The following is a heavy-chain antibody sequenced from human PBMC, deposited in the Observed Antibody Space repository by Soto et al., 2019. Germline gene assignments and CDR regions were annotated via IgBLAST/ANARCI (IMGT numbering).Heavy chain of an antibody. CDR2: ISYDGSNK. Sequence: PGGSLRLSCAASGFTFSSYAMHWVRQAPGKGLEWVAVISYDGSNKYYADSVKGRFTISRDNSKNTLYLQMNSLRAEDTAVYYCARVSEQQLYYYGMDVWGQGTTVTVSS. CDR1: GFTFSSYA. V-gene: IGHV3-30-3*01. CDR3: ARVSEQQLYYYGMDV. J-gene: IGHJ6*02. D-gene: IGHD6-13*01.